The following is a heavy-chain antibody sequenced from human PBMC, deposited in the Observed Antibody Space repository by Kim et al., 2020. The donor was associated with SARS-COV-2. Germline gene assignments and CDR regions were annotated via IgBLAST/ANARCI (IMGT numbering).Heavy chain of an antibody. Sequence: GGSLRLSCAASGFIFHEYTMHWVRQVPGKGLEWVALITWDGGSTFYADSVKDRFTISRDNSEKSLYMQMNSLTIEDSAFYYCAKEKSRIWDYWGQGTLVTVS. CDR2: ITWDGGST. CDR1: GFIFHEYT. CDR3: AKEKSRIWDY. J-gene: IGHJ4*02. V-gene: IGHV3-43*01. D-gene: IGHD3-3*02.